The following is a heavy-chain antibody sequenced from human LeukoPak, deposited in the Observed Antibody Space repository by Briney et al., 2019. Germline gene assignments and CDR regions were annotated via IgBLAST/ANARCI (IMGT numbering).Heavy chain of an antibody. D-gene: IGHD6-13*01. CDR3: ARGWYSINNWFDP. CDR1: GYSFTSYW. Sequence: GESLKISCRGSGYSFTSYWIGWVRQMPGKGLEWMGIIYPGDSDTRYSPSFQGQVTISADKSISTAYLQWSSLKASDTAMYYCARGWYSINNWFDPWGQGTLVTVSS. CDR2: IYPGDSDT. J-gene: IGHJ5*02. V-gene: IGHV5-51*01.